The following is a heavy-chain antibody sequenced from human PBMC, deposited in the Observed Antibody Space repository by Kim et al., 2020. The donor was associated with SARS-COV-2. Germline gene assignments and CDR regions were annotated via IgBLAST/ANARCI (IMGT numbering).Heavy chain of an antibody. CDR1: GGTFSSYA. Sequence: SVKVSCKASGGTFSSYAISWVRQAPGQGLEWMGGIIPIFGTANYAQKFQGRVTITADESTSTAYMELSSLRSEDTAVYYCAREKADYYGSGSPFDYWGQGTLVTVSS. D-gene: IGHD3-10*01. CDR2: IIPIFGTA. CDR3: AREKADYYGSGSPFDY. V-gene: IGHV1-69*13. J-gene: IGHJ4*02.